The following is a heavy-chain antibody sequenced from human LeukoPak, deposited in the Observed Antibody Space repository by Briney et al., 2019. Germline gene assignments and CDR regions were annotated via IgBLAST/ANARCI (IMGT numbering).Heavy chain of an antibody. Sequence: ASVKVSCKVSGYTLTELSMHWVRQAPGKGLEWMGGFDPEDGETIYAQKFQGRVTMTEDTSTDTAYMELSSLRSEDTAVYYCATGFLVLGAFDIWGQGTMVTVSS. V-gene: IGHV1-24*01. J-gene: IGHJ3*02. CDR3: ATGFLVLGAFDI. CDR1: GYTLTELS. D-gene: IGHD2-8*02. CDR2: FDPEDGET.